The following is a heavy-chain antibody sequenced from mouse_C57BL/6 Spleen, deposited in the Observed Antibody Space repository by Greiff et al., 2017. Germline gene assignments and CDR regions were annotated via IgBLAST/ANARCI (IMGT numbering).Heavy chain of an antibody. Sequence: VQLQQPGAELVKPGASVKLSCKASGYTFTSYWMHWVKQRPGQGLEWIGMIHPNSGSTNYNEKFKSKAPLTVDKSSSTAYMQLSSLTSEDSAVYYCARELLYAMDYWGQGTSVTVSS. CDR2: IHPNSGST. V-gene: IGHV1-64*01. J-gene: IGHJ4*01. CDR3: ARELLYAMDY. CDR1: GYTFTSYW.